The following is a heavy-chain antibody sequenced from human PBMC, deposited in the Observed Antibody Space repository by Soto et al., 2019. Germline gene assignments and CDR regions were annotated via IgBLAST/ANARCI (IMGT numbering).Heavy chain of an antibody. Sequence: SETLSLTCTVSGGSISSYYWSWIRQPPGKGLEWIGYIYYSGSTNYNPSLKSRVTISVDTSKNQFSLKLSSVTAADTAVYYCAISARNRDIPDYWGQGTLVTVSS. CDR1: GGSISSYY. V-gene: IGHV4-59*08. J-gene: IGHJ4*02. D-gene: IGHD2-2*02. CDR3: AISARNRDIPDY. CDR2: IYYSGST.